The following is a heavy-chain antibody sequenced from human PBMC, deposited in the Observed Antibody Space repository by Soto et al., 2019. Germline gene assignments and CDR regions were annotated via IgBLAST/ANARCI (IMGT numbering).Heavy chain of an antibody. Sequence: PGESLKISCKGSGYSFTSYWIGWVRQMPGKGLEWMGIIYPGDSDTRYSPSFQGQVTISADKSISTAYLQWSSLKASDTAIYYCAICAEIAARPNDYYYGMDVWGQGTTVTVSS. CDR3: AICAEIAARPNDYYYGMDV. V-gene: IGHV5-51*01. CDR1: GYSFTSYW. J-gene: IGHJ6*02. CDR2: IYPGDSDT. D-gene: IGHD6-6*01.